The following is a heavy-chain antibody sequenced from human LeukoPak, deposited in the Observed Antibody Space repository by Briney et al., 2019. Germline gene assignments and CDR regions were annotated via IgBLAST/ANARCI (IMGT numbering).Heavy chain of an antibody. Sequence: SETLSLTYTVSGGSIRGYYWRWTPQSPGEGLEWVWDIYYSGRTKYNPSLTSRVTISVDTSKNQFSLKLTSVTAADTAVYYCARGINDYGNISFDAWGQGTLVTVSS. D-gene: IGHD4-17*01. V-gene: IGHV4-59*01. CDR1: GGSIRGYY. J-gene: IGHJ4*02. CDR3: ARGINDYGNISFDA. CDR2: IYYSGRT.